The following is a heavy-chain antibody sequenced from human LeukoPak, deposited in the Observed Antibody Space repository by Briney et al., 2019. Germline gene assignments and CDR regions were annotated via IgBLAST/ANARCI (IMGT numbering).Heavy chain of an antibody. V-gene: IGHV1-46*01. CDR2: INPSGGST. Sequence: ASVKVSCKASGYAFTSYYIHWVRQAPGQGLEWMGIINPSGGSTSYAQKFQGRVTMTRDTSTSTVYMELSSLRSEDTAVYYCARVNSGYDSYFDYWGQGTLVTVSS. CDR3: ARVNSGYDSYFDY. D-gene: IGHD5-12*01. CDR1: GYAFTSYY. J-gene: IGHJ4*02.